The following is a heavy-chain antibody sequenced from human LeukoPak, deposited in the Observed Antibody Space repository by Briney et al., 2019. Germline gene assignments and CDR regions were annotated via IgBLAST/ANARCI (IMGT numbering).Heavy chain of an antibody. CDR3: ARDRGEYSSGWYDYYYVDV. CDR2: ISSSSSYI. D-gene: IGHD6-19*01. CDR1: GFTFSSYS. Sequence: PGGSLRLSCAASGFTFSSYSMNWVRQAPGKGLEWVSSISSSSSYIYYADSVKGRFTISRDNAKNSLYLQMNSLRTEDTAVYYCARDRGEYSSGWYDYYYVDVWGKGTTVTVSS. J-gene: IGHJ6*03. V-gene: IGHV3-21*01.